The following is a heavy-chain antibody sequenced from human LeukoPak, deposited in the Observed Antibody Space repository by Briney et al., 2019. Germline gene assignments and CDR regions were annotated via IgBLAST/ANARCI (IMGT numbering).Heavy chain of an antibody. J-gene: IGHJ4*02. Sequence: GGSLRLSCAASGFTLSTNAMSWVSQAPGKGLEWISGISGSGASTYYADSVKGRFTISRDDSRNTLYLQMNSLRGDDTAVYYCAKLPVAGLYFDYWGQGTLVTVSS. CDR3: AKLPVAGLYFDY. CDR1: GFTLSTNA. D-gene: IGHD6-19*01. CDR2: ISGSGAST. V-gene: IGHV3-23*01.